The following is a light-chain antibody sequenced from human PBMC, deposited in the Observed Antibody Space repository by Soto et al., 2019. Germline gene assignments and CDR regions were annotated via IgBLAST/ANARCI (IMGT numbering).Light chain of an antibody. V-gene: IGKV3-20*01. J-gene: IGKJ1*01. CDR3: QHYGSSVWT. CDR1: ESVSGSD. CDR2: GAS. Sequence: EIVLTQSPGTLSLSPGERATLSCRASESVSGSDLTWYQQRPGQAPRLLMYGASGRATGIPDRFSASGSGIDFTLTISRLEPEDFAVYYCQHYGSSVWTFGQGTKVDIK.